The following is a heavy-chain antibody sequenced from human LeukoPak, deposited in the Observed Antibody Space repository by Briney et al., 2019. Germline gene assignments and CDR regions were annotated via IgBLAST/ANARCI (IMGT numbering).Heavy chain of an antibody. J-gene: IGHJ4*02. CDR3: ARGGDSSGYYYVLDY. D-gene: IGHD3-22*01. CDR1: GGSNSSYY. V-gene: IGHV4-4*07. CDR2: IYTSGST. Sequence: SETLSLTCTVSGGSNSSYYWSWIRQPAGKGLEWIGRIYTSGSTNYNPSLKSRVTMSVDTSKNQFSLKLSSVIAADTAVYYCARGGDSSGYYYVLDYWGQGTLVTVSS.